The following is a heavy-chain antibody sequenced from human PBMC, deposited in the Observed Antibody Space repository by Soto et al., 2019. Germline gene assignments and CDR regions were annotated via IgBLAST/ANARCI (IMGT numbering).Heavy chain of an antibody. D-gene: IGHD2-2*01. CDR3: ARDSDCHSTSCFFPPHV. V-gene: IGHV3-21*06. CDR1: GFTFSDEN. CDR2: ISGGGSYI. Sequence: GGSLRLSCSASGFTFSDENMNWVRQVPGKGLEWVSGISGGGSYIFYADSVQGRFSISRDNPKNSLFLEMNSLRVEDTAVYYCARDSDCHSTSCFFPPHVWGQGTTVTVSS. J-gene: IGHJ6*02.